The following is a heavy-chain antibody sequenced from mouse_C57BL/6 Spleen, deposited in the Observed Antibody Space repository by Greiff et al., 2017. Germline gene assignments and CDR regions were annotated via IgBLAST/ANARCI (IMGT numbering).Heavy chain of an antibody. CDR3: AREGKLGEGND. CDR1: GYAFSSSW. Sequence: QVQLKQSGPELVKPGASVKISCKASGYAFSSSWMNWVKQRPGTGLEWIGRIYPGDGDTNYNGKFKGKATLTADKSSSTAYMQLSSLTSEDSAVYFCAREGKLGEGNDWGQGTTLTVSS. V-gene: IGHV1-82*01. J-gene: IGHJ2*01. D-gene: IGHD4-1*01. CDR2: IYPGDGDT.